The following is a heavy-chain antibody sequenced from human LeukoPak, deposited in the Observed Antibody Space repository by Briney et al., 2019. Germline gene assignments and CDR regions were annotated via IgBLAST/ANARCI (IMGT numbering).Heavy chain of an antibody. Sequence: PSETLSLTCTVSGGSISSYYWSWIRQPAGKGLEWIGRIYTSGSTNYNPSLKSRVTMSVDTSKNQFSLKLSSVTAADTAVYYCARSPPYDSSGAFDYWGQGTLVTVSS. V-gene: IGHV4-4*07. CDR2: IYTSGST. D-gene: IGHD3-22*01. CDR3: ARSPPYDSSGAFDY. CDR1: GGSISSYY. J-gene: IGHJ4*02.